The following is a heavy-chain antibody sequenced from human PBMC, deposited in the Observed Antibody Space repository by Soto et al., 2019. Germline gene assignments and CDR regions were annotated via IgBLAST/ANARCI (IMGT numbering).Heavy chain of an antibody. CDR3: AKAYGASHSPFDC. V-gene: IGHV3-23*01. J-gene: IGHJ4*02. Sequence: EEQLLESGGGLAQPGGSLRLSCAASGFTFRGYAMSWVRQAPGKGPEWVSGISGSGDSTYHAKSVKGRFIISRDNSKNTLYLEITSLRAEDTAVYYCAKAYGASHSPFDCWGQGTLVDVSS. CDR1: GFTFRGYA. D-gene: IGHD2-21*01. CDR2: ISGSGDST.